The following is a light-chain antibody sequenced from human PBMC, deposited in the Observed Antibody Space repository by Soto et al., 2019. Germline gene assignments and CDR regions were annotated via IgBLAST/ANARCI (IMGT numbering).Light chain of an antibody. CDR2: EGG. CDR3: CSFAGGSTYV. V-gene: IGLV2-23*01. Sequence: QSVLTQPASVSGSPGQSITLSCTGTSSVVGSYNLVSWYQQHPGKAPKLMISEGGKRPSGVSNRFSGSKSGNTASLTISGLQAEDEADYYCCSFAGGSTYVFVTGTKVTVL. CDR1: SSVVGSYNL. J-gene: IGLJ1*01.